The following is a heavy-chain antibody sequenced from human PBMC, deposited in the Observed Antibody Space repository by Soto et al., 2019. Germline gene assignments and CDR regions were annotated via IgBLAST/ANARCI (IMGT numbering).Heavy chain of an antibody. CDR1: GFTFSDYY. V-gene: IGHV3-11*01. CDR3: AKGADIAVAGTGYYYYMDV. D-gene: IGHD6-19*01. CDR2: ISSSGSTI. J-gene: IGHJ6*03. Sequence: GGSLRLSCAASGFTFSDYYMSWIRQAPGKGLEWVSYISSSGSTIYYADSVKGRFTISRDNAKNSLYLQMNSLRAEDTAVYYCAKGADIAVAGTGYYYYMDVWGKGTTVTVSS.